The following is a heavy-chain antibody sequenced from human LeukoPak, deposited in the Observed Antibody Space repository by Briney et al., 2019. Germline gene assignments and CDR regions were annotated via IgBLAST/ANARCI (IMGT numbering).Heavy chain of an antibody. J-gene: IGHJ5*02. CDR2: IRYDGSNE. V-gene: IGHV3-30*02. CDR1: GFTFSYYS. Sequence: GGSLRLSCAASGFTFSYYSMNWVRQAPGKGLEWVAFIRYDGSNEFYADSVKGRFIISRDNSKNTLYLQMNSLRVADTALYYCAKSVSGITWFDPWGQGTLVTVSS. CDR3: AKSVSGITWFDP. D-gene: IGHD6-19*01.